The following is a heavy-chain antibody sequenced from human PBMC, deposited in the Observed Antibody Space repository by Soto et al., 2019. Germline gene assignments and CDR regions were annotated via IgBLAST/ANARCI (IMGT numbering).Heavy chain of an antibody. Sequence: QVQLQQWGAGLLKPSETLSLTCTVSGGSFSGHYWSWIRQPPGKGLEWIGKISHSGSTNSNPSLKSRVTISVDTSKNQLSLKLRSVTAADTAVYYCAKGGGSRWFGELSSVFSWFDPWGQGTLVTGSS. CDR1: GGSFSGHY. CDR2: ISHSGST. D-gene: IGHD3-10*01. CDR3: AKGGGSRWFGELSSVFSWFDP. J-gene: IGHJ5*02. V-gene: IGHV4-34*01.